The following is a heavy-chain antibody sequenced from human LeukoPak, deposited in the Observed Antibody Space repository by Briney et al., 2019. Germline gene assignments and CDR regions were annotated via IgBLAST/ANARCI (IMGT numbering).Heavy chain of an antibody. CDR3: TRDDYGDYQFDY. CDR2: INIGGSNT. Sequence: GGSLRLSCVASGFTFSNYWMHWVRQSPGEGLVWVSRINIGGSNTTYADSVKGRFTISRDNAENTLYLQMNSLRAEDTAMYYCTRDDYGDYQFDYWGQGTLVTVSS. V-gene: IGHV3-74*01. D-gene: IGHD4-17*01. CDR1: GFTFSNYW. J-gene: IGHJ4*02.